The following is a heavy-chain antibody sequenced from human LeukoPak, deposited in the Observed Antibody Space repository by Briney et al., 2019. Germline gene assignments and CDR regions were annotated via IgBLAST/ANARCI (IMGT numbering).Heavy chain of an antibody. V-gene: IGHV1-69*05. J-gene: IGHJ4*02. D-gene: IGHD4-23*01. CDR3: ARGPYGGNLAFDY. CDR2: IIPIFGTA. CDR1: GCTFSSYA. Sequence: EASVKVSCKASGCTFSSYAISWVRQAPGQGLEWMGRIIPIFGTANYAQKFQGRVTITTDESTNTAYMELSSLRSEDTAVYYCARGPYGGNLAFDYWGQGTLVTVSS.